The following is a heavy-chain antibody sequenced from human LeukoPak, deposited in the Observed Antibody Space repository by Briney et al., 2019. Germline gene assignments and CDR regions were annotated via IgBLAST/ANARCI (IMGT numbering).Heavy chain of an antibody. CDR1: GFTFSIYG. V-gene: IGHV3-23*01. CDR2: ISGSGGST. Sequence: RSGGSLRLSCAASGFTFSIYGMSWLPQAPGKGLEWVSAISGSGGSTYYADSVKGRFTISRDNSKNTLYLQMNSLRAEDTAVYYCAKRTEPRWGQGTLVTVSS. J-gene: IGHJ1*01. CDR3: AKRTEPR. D-gene: IGHD1-14*01.